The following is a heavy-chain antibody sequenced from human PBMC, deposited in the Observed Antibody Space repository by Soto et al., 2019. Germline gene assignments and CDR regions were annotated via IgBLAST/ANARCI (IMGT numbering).Heavy chain of an antibody. CDR2: LSYRGTT. J-gene: IGHJ4*02. V-gene: IGHV4-31*03. D-gene: IGHD2-15*01. CDR3: ATRPANVHSYLGVFDF. Sequence: PSETLSLTFTFSGGSFNSGAYYCCWIRRHPGKGLEWIGYLSYRGTTYYSPSLKSRLTMSLDTSKNQFSLQMNSLRAEDTALYYCATRPANVHSYLGVFDFWGQGTLVTVSS. CDR1: GGSFNSGAYY.